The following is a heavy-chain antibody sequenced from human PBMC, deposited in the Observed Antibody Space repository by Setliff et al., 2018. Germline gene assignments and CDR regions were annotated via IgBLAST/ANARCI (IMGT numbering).Heavy chain of an antibody. CDR1: GNRFTDYF. D-gene: IGHD5-12*01. J-gene: IGHJ4*02. CDR2: TIPIFGTT. V-gene: IGHV1-69*05. CDR3: AREAPGYNYNDYFDY. Sequence: SVKVSCKASGNRFTDYFLHWVRQAPGQGLEWMGGTIPIFGTTNYAQKFQGRVTISTDESTTTSYMELSSLRSEDTAVYYCAREAPGYNYNDYFDYWGQGTLVTVS.